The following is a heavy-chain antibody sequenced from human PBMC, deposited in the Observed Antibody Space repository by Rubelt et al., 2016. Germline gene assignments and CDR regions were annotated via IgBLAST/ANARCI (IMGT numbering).Heavy chain of an antibody. CDR3: ARTLGKTSSLDY. CDR2: IYHSGST. CDR1: GGSISSGGYS. Sequence: QLQLQESGPGLVKPSETLSLTCAVSGGSISSGGYSWSWIRQPPGKGLEWIGYIYHSGSTYYNPSPKIRVTISVDTAKNPVSLKLSAVTAADTVVYYCARTLGKTSSLDYWGQGTLVTVSS. J-gene: IGHJ4*02. D-gene: IGHD1-1*01. V-gene: IGHV4-30-2*02.